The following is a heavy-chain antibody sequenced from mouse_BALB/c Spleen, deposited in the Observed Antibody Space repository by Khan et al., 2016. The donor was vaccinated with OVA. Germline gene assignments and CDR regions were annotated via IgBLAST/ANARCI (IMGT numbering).Heavy chain of an antibody. CDR1: GYTFASYY. D-gene: IGHD2-1*01. J-gene: IGHJ4*01. V-gene: IGHV1S56*01. CDR2: IYPGNVNT. Sequence: QVQLKQSGPELVKPGASVRISCKASGYTFASYYIHWVKQRPGQRLEWIGWIYPGNVNTKYNEKFKGKATLTADTSSSTAYMQLSSLTSEDSAVYFCARWGGNYPSYAMDYWGQGTSVTVSS. CDR3: ARWGGNYPSYAMDY.